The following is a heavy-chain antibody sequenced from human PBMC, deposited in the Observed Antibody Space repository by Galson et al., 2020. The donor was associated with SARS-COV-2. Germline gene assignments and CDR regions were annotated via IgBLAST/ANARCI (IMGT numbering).Heavy chain of an antibody. D-gene: IGHD3-9*01. CDR2: IYYTESN. J-gene: IGHJ4*02. CDR1: GGSISSSNYY. Sequence: SETLSLTCTVSGGSISSSNYYWGWVRQPPGEGLEWIGSIYYTESNYYNPSLTSRVTMSVDTSRNQFSLKLSPVTAADTAVYYCARQILTGYYSFYYFDFWGQGTLVTVSS. CDR3: ARQILTGYYSFYYFDF. V-gene: IGHV4-39*01.